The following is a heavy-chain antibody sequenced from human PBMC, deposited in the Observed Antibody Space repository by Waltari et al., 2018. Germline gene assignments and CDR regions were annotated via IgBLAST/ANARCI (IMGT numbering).Heavy chain of an antibody. D-gene: IGHD6-19*01. J-gene: IGHJ4*02. CDR1: GFRFSTTD. CDR3: AKNSGWFDY. Sequence: EVQLLESGGGLAQPGGSLRLSCAASGFRFSTTDMTWVRQAPGKGVEGVSGISGNDGSTYHADSVKGRFTISRDNSKNTLYLQMNSLRGEDTAVYYCAKNSGWFDYWGQGILVTVSS. CDR2: ISGNDGST. V-gene: IGHV3-23*01.